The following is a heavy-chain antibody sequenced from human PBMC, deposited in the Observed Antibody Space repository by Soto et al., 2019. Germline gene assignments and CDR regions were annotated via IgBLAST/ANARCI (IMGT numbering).Heavy chain of an antibody. D-gene: IGHD6-19*01. V-gene: IGHV3-23*01. CDR1: GFTFSSYA. CDR2: ISGSGGST. J-gene: IGHJ3*02. CDR3: AKSPVAGTGAFDI. Sequence: GALRLSCAASGFTFSSYAMSWVRQAPGKGLEWVSAISGSGGSTYYADSVKGRFTISRDNSKNTLYLQMNSLRAEDTAVYYCAKSPVAGTGAFDIWGQGTMVTVSS.